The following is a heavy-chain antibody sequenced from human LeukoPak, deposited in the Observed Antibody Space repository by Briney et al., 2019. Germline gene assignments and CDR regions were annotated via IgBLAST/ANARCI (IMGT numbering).Heavy chain of an antibody. Sequence: GGSLRLSCAASGFIFSSYAMHWVRQAPGKGLEWVAVISYDGSNKYYADSVKGRFTISRDNSKNTLYLQMNSLRAEDTAVYYCARDITGTTGAFDIWGQGTMVTVSS. J-gene: IGHJ3*02. CDR2: ISYDGSNK. CDR1: GFIFSSYA. CDR3: ARDITGTTGAFDI. D-gene: IGHD1-7*01. V-gene: IGHV3-30-3*01.